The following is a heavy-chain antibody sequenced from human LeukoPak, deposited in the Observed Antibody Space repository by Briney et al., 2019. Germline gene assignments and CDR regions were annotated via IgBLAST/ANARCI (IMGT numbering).Heavy chain of an antibody. CDR3: ASLSTHHGSGSYFWFDP. V-gene: IGHV4-4*02. CDR2: IYHSGST. D-gene: IGHD3-10*01. J-gene: IGHJ5*02. Sequence: SGTLSLTCAVSGGSISSSNWWSWVRQPPGKGLEWIGEIYHSGSTNYNPSLKSRVTISVDKSKNQFSLKLSSVTAADTAVYYCASLSTHHGSGSYFWFDPWGQGTLVTVSS. CDR1: GGSISSSNW.